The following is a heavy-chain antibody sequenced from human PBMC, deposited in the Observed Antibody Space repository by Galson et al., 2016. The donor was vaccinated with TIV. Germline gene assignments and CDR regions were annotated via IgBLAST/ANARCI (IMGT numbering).Heavy chain of an antibody. Sequence: SVKVSCKVSGDSLSELVMHWVRQAPGKGLEWMGGFDPEVGKTIYAQKLEGRVTMTADTSTDTAYMELGSLRFEDTAIYYCATVAWFPGLSLDNRGQGTQVTVSS. V-gene: IGHV1-24*01. CDR3: ATVAWFPGLSLDN. CDR1: GDSLSELV. D-gene: IGHD3-22*01. J-gene: IGHJ4*02. CDR2: FDPEVGKT.